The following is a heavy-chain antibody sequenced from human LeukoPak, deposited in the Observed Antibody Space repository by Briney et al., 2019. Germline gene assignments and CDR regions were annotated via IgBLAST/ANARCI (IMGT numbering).Heavy chain of an antibody. CDR3: ARSRCSGGSCYPRFFYFDY. D-gene: IGHD2-15*01. V-gene: IGHV4-34*01. CDR2: INHSGST. J-gene: IGHJ4*02. Sequence: SETLSLTCTVSGGSISSYYWSWIRQPPGKGLEWIGEINHSGSTNYNPSLKSRVTISVDTSKNQFSLKLSSVTAADTAVYYCARSRCSGGSCYPRFFYFDYWGQGTLVTVSS. CDR1: GGSISSYY.